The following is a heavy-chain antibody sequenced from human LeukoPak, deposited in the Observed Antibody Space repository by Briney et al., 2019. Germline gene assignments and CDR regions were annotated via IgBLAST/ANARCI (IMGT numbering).Heavy chain of an antibody. CDR1: GYTFTSYY. J-gene: IGHJ6*03. V-gene: IGHV1-2*02. D-gene: IGHD6-13*01. Sequence: ASVKVSCKASGYTFTSYYMHWVRQAPGQGLEWMGWINPNSGGTNYAQKFQGRVTMTRDTSISTAYMELSRLRSDDTAVYYCARAGYSSSWYPYYYYMDVWGKGTTVTVSS. CDR3: ARAGYSSSWYPYYYYMDV. CDR2: INPNSGGT.